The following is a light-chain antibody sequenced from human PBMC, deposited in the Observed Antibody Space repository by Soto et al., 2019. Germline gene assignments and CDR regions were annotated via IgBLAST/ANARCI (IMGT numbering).Light chain of an antibody. Sequence: QSVLTQPPSVSAAPGQKGTISCSGSTSNIGNNYVSWFQQLPGTAPKLLIYENDKRPSGIPARFSGSTSGTSATLGITGFQTGDEADYYCGKWDSSLSGXVFAIGTKVTAL. CDR1: TSNIGNNY. V-gene: IGLV1-51*02. J-gene: IGLJ1*01. CDR3: GKWDSSLSGXV. CDR2: END.